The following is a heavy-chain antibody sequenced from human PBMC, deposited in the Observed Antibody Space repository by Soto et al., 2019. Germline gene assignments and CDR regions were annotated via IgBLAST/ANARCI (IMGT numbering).Heavy chain of an antibody. CDR1: GYTFTIYG. D-gene: IGHD4-17*01. CDR2: ISAYNGNT. Sequence: ASVKLSCKASGYTFTIYGISWVRQAPGQGLEWMGWISAYNGNTNYAQKLQGRVTMTTDTSTSTAYMELRSLRSDDTAVYYCARQPHDYGDYVDCWGQGTLVTVS. V-gene: IGHV1-18*01. CDR3: ARQPHDYGDYVDC. J-gene: IGHJ4*02.